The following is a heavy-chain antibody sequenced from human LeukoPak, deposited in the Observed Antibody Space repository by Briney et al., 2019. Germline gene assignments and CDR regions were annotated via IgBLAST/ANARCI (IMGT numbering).Heavy chain of an antibody. J-gene: IGHJ4*02. CDR3: ARDRWYAFDY. V-gene: IGHV1-18*01. CDR1: GYTFTING. CDR2: SSANSGDT. D-gene: IGHD6-13*01. Sequence: ASVKVSCKASGYTFTINGTSWVGQAPGRGLEGMGWSSANSGDTIYAEKFHGRVNLTRDTSTGTAYMELNSLTYDDTAVYYCARDRWYAFDYWGQGTLVTVSS.